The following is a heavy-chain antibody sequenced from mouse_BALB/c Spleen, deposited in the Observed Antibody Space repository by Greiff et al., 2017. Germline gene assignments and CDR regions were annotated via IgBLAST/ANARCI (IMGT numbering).Heavy chain of an antibody. CDR3: TRATVVAPYWYFDV. D-gene: IGHD1-1*01. V-gene: IGHV1S81*02. CDR2: INPSNGGT. CDR1: GYTFTSYY. J-gene: IGHJ1*01. Sequence: VQLQQPGAELVKPGASVKLSCKASGYTFTSYYMYWVKQRPGQGLEWIGGINPSNGGTNFNEKFKSKATLTVDKSSSTAYMQLSSLTSEDSAVYYCTRATVVAPYWYFDVWGAGTTVTVSS.